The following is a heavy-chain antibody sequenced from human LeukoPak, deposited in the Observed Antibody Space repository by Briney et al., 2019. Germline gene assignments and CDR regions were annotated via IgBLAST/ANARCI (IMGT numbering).Heavy chain of an antibody. V-gene: IGHV3-21*01. CDR2: ISYTGTYI. CDR1: AFSLNAYN. J-gene: IGHJ4*02. Sequence: PGGSLRLSCAASAFSLNAYNMNWVRQAPGKGLEWVSSISYTGTYIYYADSVKGRFTISRDNAKNSLYLQMNSLRAEDTAICYCTRDFGSIVVVTAIVDWGQGTLVTVSS. D-gene: IGHD2-21*02. CDR3: TRDFGSIVVVTAIVD.